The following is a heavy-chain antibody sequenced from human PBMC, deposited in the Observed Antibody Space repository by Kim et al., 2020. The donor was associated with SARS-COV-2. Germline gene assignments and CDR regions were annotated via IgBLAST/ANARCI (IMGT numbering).Heavy chain of an antibody. J-gene: IGHJ4*02. CDR3: AREQGGYYYGYFDY. V-gene: IGHV3-53*01. Sequence: AESGKGRFTISRDNSKNTLYLQMNSLRAEDTAVYYCAREQGGYYYGYFDYWGQGTLVTVSS. D-gene: IGHD3-22*01.